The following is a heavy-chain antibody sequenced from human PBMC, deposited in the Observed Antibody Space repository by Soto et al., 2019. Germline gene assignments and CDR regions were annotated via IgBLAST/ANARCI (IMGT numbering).Heavy chain of an antibody. V-gene: IGHV2-5*02. J-gene: IGHJ6*02. CDR1: GFSLSTSGVG. D-gene: IGHD2-15*01. CDR2: IYWDDDK. Sequence: QITFKESGPTLVKPTQTLTLTCTFSGFSLSTSGVGVGWIRQPPGKALEWLALIYWDDDKRYSPSLTSRLTITKDTSKNHVVLTMTNMDPVDTATYYCAHVLVVVANYGMDVWGQGTTVTVSS. CDR3: AHVLVVVANYGMDV.